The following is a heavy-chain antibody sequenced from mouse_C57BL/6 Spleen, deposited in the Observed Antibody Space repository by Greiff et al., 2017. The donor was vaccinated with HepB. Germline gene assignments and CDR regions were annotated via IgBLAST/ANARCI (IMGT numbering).Heavy chain of an antibody. CDR3: ARIDYDRDFDY. V-gene: IGHV5-16*01. J-gene: IGHJ2*01. D-gene: IGHD2-4*01. Sequence: EVNVVESEGGLVQPGSSMKLSCTASGFTFSDYYMAWVRQVPEKGLEWVANINYDGSSTYYLDSLKSRFIISRDNAKNILYLQMSSLKSEDTATYYCARIDYDRDFDYWGQGTTLTVSS. CDR1: GFTFSDYY. CDR2: INYDGSST.